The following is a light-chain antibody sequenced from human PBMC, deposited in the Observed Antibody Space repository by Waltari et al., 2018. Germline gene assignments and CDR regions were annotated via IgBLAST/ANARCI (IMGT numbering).Light chain of an antibody. J-gene: IGKJ2*01. CDR2: DAS. CDR3: QQYNNWRT. Sequence: EVLMTQSPPTLSVSPGERATLSCRASQSIARNLAWYQQKPGQAPRLLIYDASTRATDVPDRFSGSGSGTEFTLTISSLQSEDFAVYYCQQYNNWRTFGQGTKLEIK. CDR1: QSIARN. V-gene: IGKV3-15*01.